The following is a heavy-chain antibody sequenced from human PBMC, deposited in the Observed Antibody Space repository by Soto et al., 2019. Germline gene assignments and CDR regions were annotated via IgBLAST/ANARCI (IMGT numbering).Heavy chain of an antibody. J-gene: IGHJ4*02. CDR3: ARGYQNARSPRWELLRGAFGY. Sequence: QVQLQQWGAGLLKPSETLSLTCAVYGGSFSGYYWSWIRQPPGKGLEWIGEINHSGSTNYNPSLKSRVTISVDTSKNQFSLKLSSVTAADTAVYYCARGYQNARSPRWELLRGAFGYWGQGTLVTVSS. D-gene: IGHD1-26*01. CDR1: GGSFSGYY. V-gene: IGHV4-34*01. CDR2: INHSGST.